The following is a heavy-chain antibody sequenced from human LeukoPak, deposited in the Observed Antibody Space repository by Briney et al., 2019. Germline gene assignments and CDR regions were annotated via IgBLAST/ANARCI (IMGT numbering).Heavy chain of an antibody. V-gene: IGHV4-59*01. J-gene: IGHJ3*02. Sequence: PLETLSLTCTVSGASISSYYWSWLRQPPGKGLEYIGYTHYSGSTNYNPSLKSRVTISLDTSGNQFSLKLSSVTAADTAVYYCASGYCGGACQLGGVDMWGQGTMVTVSS. CDR3: ASGYCGGACQLGGVDM. D-gene: IGHD2-21*02. CDR2: THYSGST. CDR1: GASISSYY.